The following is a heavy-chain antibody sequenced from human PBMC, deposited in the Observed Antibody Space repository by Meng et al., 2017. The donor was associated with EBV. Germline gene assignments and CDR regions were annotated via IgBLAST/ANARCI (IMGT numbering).Heavy chain of an antibody. Sequence: QVQRVCAGARVKKPGASVKVSCKASGYTFTSYDINWVRQATGQGLEWMGWMNPNSGNTGYAQKFQGRVTMTRNTSISTAYMELSSLRSEDTAVYYCARGRGVYCSGGSCYPGWFDPWGQGTLVTVSS. CDR3: ARGRGVYCSGGSCYPGWFDP. J-gene: IGHJ5*02. CDR2: MNPNSGNT. V-gene: IGHV1-8*01. D-gene: IGHD2-15*01. CDR1: GYTFTSYD.